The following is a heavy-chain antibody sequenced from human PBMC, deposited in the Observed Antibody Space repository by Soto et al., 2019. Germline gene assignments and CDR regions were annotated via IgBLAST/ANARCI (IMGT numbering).Heavy chain of an antibody. J-gene: IGHJ4*02. CDR1: GFTFSSYS. V-gene: IGHV3-21*01. CDR2: ISSSSSYI. CDR3: AIERRGSGRRYYFDY. D-gene: IGHD3-10*01. Sequence: EVQLVESGGGLVKPGGSLRLSCAASGFTFSSYSMNWVRQAPGKGLEWVSSISSSSSYIYYADSVKGRFTISRDNAKNSLYLQMNSLRAEDTAVYYCAIERRGSGRRYYFDYWGQGTLVTVSS.